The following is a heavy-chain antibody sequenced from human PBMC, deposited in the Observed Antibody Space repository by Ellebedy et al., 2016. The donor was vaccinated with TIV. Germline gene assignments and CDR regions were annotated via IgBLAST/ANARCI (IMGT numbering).Heavy chain of an antibody. V-gene: IGHV1-69*13. CDR3: ARGGAEYKSGWFDAFHV. J-gene: IGHJ3*01. CDR1: GGTFSSYA. CDR2: IVPMFGTP. D-gene: IGHD6-19*01. Sequence: SVKVSXXASGGTFSSYAISWVRQAPGLGLEWMGEIVPMFGTPKYAQTLQGRVTITADESTDTVYMELRSLRSEDTAVYFCARGGAEYKSGWFDAFHVWGQGTMVTVSS.